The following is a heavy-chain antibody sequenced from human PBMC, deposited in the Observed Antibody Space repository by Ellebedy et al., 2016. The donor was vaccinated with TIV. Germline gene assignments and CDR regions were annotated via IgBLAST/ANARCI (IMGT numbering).Heavy chain of an antibody. V-gene: IGHV4-59*01. CDR2: VFSNGNT. D-gene: IGHD3-22*01. CDR1: SGSMSTYY. Sequence: SETLSLXXTVSSGSMSTYYWSWIRQPPGKTLEWIGYVFSNGNTNYNPSLKSRVTMSVDMSKNQFSLRLRSVTAADTAVYFCVRGLLGHYYDSNGGLASWGQGTLVTVSS. CDR3: VRGLLGHYYDSNGGLAS. J-gene: IGHJ5*02.